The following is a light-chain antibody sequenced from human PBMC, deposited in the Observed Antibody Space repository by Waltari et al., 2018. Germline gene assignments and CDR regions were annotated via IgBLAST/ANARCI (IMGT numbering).Light chain of an antibody. J-gene: IGLJ3*02. Sequence: QSALTQTATVSGSPGQSITISCTGTSSDIGTDNLVSWYQHHPGKAPTLIIYDVNKRPSGVSNRFSGSKSGNTASLTISGLQAADEADYYCCSYAGSAISVFGGGTKVTVL. CDR2: DVN. V-gene: IGLV2-23*02. CDR1: SSDIGTDNL. CDR3: CSYAGSAISV.